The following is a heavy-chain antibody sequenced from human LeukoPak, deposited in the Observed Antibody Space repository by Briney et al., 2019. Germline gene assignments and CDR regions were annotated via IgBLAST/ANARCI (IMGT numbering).Heavy chain of an antibody. J-gene: IGHJ5*02. CDR2: ISGSGGST. CDR3: ARDRNAYCNGGNCYSGSHWFDP. Sequence: PGGSLRLSCAASGFTFSSYAMSWVRQAPGKGLEWVSAISGSGGSTYYADSVKGRFTISRDNSKNTLYLQMNSLRVEDTAVYYCARDRNAYCNGGNCYSGSHWFDPWGQGTLVTVSS. D-gene: IGHD2-15*01. CDR1: GFTFSSYA. V-gene: IGHV3-23*01.